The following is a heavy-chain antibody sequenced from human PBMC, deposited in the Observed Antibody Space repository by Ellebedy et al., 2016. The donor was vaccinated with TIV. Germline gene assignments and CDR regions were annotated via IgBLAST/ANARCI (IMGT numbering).Heavy chain of an antibody. CDR2: INPNSGGT. D-gene: IGHD4-17*01. CDR3: ARCDYGDYLGWFDP. V-gene: IGHV1-2*02. CDR1: GYTFTNYD. J-gene: IGHJ5*02. Sequence: ASVKVSCXASGYTFTNYDINWVRQATGQGLEWMGWINPNSGGTNYAQKFQGRVTMTRDTSISTAYMELSRLRSDDTAVYYCARCDYGDYLGWFDPWGQGTLVTVSS.